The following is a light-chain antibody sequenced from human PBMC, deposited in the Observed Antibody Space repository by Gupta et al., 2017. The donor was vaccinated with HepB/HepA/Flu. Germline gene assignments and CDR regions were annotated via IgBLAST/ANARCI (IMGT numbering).Light chain of an antibody. CDR2: RNN. CDR1: RSNIGSNT. CDR3: AAWDDSLRGVV. Sequence: QSVPTQPPSASGTPGQRVTISCSGSRSNIGSNTVNWYQQFPGTAPKLLMYRNNQRPSGVPDRFSGSRSGTSASLAISGLQSDDEADYYCAAWDDSLRGVVFGGGTKVTVL. J-gene: IGLJ2*01. V-gene: IGLV1-44*01.